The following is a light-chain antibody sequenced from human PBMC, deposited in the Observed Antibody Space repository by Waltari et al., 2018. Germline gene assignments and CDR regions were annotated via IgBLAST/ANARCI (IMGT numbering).Light chain of an antibody. CDR1: NSNIATNY. CDR2: RNN. J-gene: IGLJ3*02. V-gene: IGLV1-47*01. CDR3: AAWDDSLSGWV. Sequence: QSVLTQPPSASGTPGQTVTISCSGSNSNIATNYVCWYQQVPETAPNLRLSRNNQRPAGVPDRFSGSKSATSASLAISGLRSEDEADYYCAAWDDSLSGWVFGGGTKLTVL.